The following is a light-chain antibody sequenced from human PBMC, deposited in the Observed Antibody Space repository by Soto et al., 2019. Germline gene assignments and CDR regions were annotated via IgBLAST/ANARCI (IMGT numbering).Light chain of an antibody. CDR1: QSISSY. J-gene: IGKJ4*01. Sequence: LLTQSPATLSLSPGERVTLSCRASQSISSYLAWYQQKPGQASMLLIYDASNRATGIPARFSGSGSGTDFTLTISSLEPEDFALYFCQQRSSWHPTFGGGTKVEIK. V-gene: IGKV3-11*01. CDR2: DAS. CDR3: QQRSSWHPT.